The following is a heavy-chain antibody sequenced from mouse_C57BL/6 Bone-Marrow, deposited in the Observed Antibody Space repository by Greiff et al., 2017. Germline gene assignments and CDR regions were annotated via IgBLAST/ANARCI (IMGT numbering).Heavy chain of an antibody. Sequence: EVQGVESGGGLVQPGGSLSLSCAASGFTFTDYYMSWVRQPPGKALEWLGFIRNKAKGYTTAYSESVKGRFTISRDNSQSILYLQMNALRTEDSATYYCERCPNSNYGSDYWGRGTTLTVTS. D-gene: IGHD2-5*01. CDR1: GFTFTDYY. CDR2: IRNKAKGYTT. CDR3: ERCPNSNYGSDY. V-gene: IGHV7-3*01. J-gene: IGHJ2*01.